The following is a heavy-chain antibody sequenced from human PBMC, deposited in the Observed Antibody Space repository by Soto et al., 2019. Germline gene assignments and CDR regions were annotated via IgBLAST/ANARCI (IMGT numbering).Heavy chain of an antibody. CDR3: VRDFGGP. J-gene: IGHJ5*02. Sequence: VGSLRLSCTASGFTFSSYWMNWVRQAPGKGLEWVGNIKEDGSEKFYVDSVKGRFTISRDNAKNSLYLDMNSLRVEDTAIYFCVRDFGGPWGQGTLVTVSS. CDR2: IKEDGSEK. D-gene: IGHD1-26*01. CDR1: GFTFSSYW. V-gene: IGHV3-7*05.